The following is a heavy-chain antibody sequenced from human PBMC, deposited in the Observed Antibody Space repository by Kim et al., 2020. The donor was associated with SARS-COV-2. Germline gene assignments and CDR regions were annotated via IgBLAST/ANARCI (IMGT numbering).Heavy chain of an antibody. CDR1: GFTFSSYA. V-gene: IGHV3-30-3*01. CDR2: ISYDGSNK. Sequence: GGSLRLSCAASGFTFSSYAMHWVRQAPGKGLEWVAVISYDGSNKYYADSVKGRFTISRDNSKNTLYLQMNSLRAEDTAVYYCARDLGLRFLEWAFDYWG. J-gene: IGHJ4*01. CDR3: ARDLGLRFLEWAFDY. D-gene: IGHD3-3*01.